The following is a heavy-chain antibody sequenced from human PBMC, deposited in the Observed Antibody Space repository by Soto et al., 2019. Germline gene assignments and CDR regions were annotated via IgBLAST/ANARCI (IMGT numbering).Heavy chain of an antibody. CDR3: ARVGAYSDGSSYPY. D-gene: IGHD6-6*01. CDR2: IKANGGDT. V-gene: IGHV1-2*02. J-gene: IGHJ4*02. CDR1: GYTFTGHD. Sequence: QVQLVQSGAELKKPGASVTVSCKASGYTFTGHDLHWVRQAPGQGHEWLGWIKANGGDTKYARKFPGRVPISRDTSTTTAYLELNSLRSDDTAVYFCARVGAYSDGSSYPYWGQGTLVTVSA.